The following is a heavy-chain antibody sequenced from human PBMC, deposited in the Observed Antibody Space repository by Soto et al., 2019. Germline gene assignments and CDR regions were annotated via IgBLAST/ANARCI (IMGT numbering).Heavy chain of an antibody. J-gene: IGHJ4*02. CDR1: GFIFSSYA. D-gene: IGHD3-22*01. V-gene: IGHV3-64*02. Sequence: EVQLVESGEGLVQPGGPLRLSCAASGFIFSSYAMYWVRQAPGKGLEFVSAISGNGDSTYYADSVKGRFSISRDNSKNTLYLQMGSLRAEDMAVYYCARSRSGYYYGSFDSWGQGTLVTVSS. CDR2: ISGNGDST. CDR3: ARSRSGYYYGSFDS.